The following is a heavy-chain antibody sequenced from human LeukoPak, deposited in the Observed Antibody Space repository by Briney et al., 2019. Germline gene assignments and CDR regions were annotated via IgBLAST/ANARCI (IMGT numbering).Heavy chain of an antibody. V-gene: IGHV1-18*01. D-gene: IGHD6-13*01. Sequence: ASVKVSCKASGYTFTSYGISWVRQAPGQGLEWMGWISAYNGNTNYAQKLQGRVTMTTDTSTSTAYMELRSLRSDDTAVYYCARGAYSSSWLLDAFDIWGQGTMVTVSS. CDR3: ARGAYSSSWLLDAFDI. CDR2: ISAYNGNT. J-gene: IGHJ3*02. CDR1: GYTFTSYG.